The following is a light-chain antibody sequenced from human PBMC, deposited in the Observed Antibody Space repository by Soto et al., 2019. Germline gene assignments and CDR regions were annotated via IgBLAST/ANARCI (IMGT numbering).Light chain of an antibody. V-gene: IGLV2-23*01. J-gene: IGLJ2*01. CDR3: CSYAGSSTVV. CDR1: SSDVGSYNF. Sequence: QSALTQPGSVSGSPGQAITISGTGTSSDVGSYNFVSWYQQHPGKAPKFIIYEGSKRPSGVSNRFSGSKSDNTASLTISGLQAEYEADYYCCSYAGSSTVVFGGGTKLTVL. CDR2: EGS.